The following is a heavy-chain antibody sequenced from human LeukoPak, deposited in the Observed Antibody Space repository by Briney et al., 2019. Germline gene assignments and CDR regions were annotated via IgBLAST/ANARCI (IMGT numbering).Heavy chain of an antibody. D-gene: IGHD2-21*01. CDR3: ARVGSCPFPFLFRP. V-gene: IGHV4-59*01. CDR2: IYYSGST. CDR1: GGSISSYY. Sequence: SETLSLTCTVSGGSISSYYWSWIRQPPGKGLEWIGYIYYSGSTNYNPSLTSRVTISVDTSKNQFSLKLRSVTAADTAVYYCARVGSCPFPFLFRPLGQGTLVTVSS. J-gene: IGHJ5*02.